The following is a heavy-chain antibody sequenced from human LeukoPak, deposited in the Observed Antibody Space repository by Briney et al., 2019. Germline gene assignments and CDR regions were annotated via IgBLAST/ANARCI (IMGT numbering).Heavy chain of an antibody. CDR3: ARAYDFPDY. CDR2: INPGDGNT. D-gene: IGHD3-3*01. V-gene: IGHV1-3*01. CDR1: GYTFTSYP. J-gene: IGHJ4*02. Sequence: ASVKVSCKASGYTFTSYPMHWVRQAPGQRLEWMGWINPGDGNTKYSQKFQGRVTITRDTSASTAYMELSSLRSEDTAVYYCARAYDFPDYWGQGTLVTVSS.